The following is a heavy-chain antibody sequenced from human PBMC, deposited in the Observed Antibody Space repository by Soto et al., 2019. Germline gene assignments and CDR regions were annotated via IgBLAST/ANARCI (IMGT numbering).Heavy chain of an antibody. CDR3: ARHQIAMIVLKIYFDL. CDR2: ISDSSSTT. Sequence: EVQLLESGGGLVQPGGSLRLSCAASGFTFSDYAMTWVRQAPGKGLEWVASISDSSSTTYYADSVKGRFTISRDNSKNTLYLQMDTLRAEDTAVYYCARHQIAMIVLKIYFDLWGQGTIVTVSS. J-gene: IGHJ3*01. V-gene: IGHV3-23*01. CDR1: GFTFSDYA. D-gene: IGHD3-22*01.